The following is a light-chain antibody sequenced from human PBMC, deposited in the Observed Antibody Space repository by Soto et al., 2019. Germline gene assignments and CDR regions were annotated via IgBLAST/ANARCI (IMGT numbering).Light chain of an antibody. CDR3: QQYNTHPWT. CDR1: QSISTW. CDR2: KAS. J-gene: IGKJ1*01. V-gene: IGKV1-5*03. Sequence: IQTTQSPSSQAAYVGDIFTIIYRACQSISTWLAWYQQKPGKAPNLLIYKASSLETGVPSRFSGSGSGTEFTLTISSLQPDDFATYYCQQYNTHPWTFGQGTKVDI.